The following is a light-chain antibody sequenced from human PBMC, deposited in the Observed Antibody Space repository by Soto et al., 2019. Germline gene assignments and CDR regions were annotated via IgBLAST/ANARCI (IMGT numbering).Light chain of an antibody. V-gene: IGKV3-15*01. CDR2: YAS. CDR1: QNLSRN. CDR3: QQYDKWPHT. Sequence: EMVMMQSPATLSVSPGEITTLSCRASQNLSRNLAWYQQQPAQAPRLLIFYASPRATGIPARFSGSGSGTDFTLTISSLQSEDFAVYYCQQYDKWPHTFGQGTKLEIK. J-gene: IGKJ2*01.